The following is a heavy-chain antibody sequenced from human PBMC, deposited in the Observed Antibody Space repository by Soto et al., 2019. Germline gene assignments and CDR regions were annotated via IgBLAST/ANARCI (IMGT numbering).Heavy chain of an antibody. CDR3: ARDLGPGSGSYYYDGMDV. V-gene: IGHV3-30-3*01. CDR1: GFTFSSYA. J-gene: IGHJ6*02. Sequence: GGSLRLSCAASGFTFSSYAMHWVRQAPGKGLEWVAVISYDGSNKYYADSVKGRFTISRDNSKNTLYLQMNSLRAEDTAVYYCARDLGPGSGSYYYDGMDVWGQGTTVTVSS. CDR2: ISYDGSNK. D-gene: IGHD3-10*01.